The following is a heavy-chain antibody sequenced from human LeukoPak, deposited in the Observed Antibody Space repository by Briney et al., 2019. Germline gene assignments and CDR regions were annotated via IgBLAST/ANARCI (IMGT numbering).Heavy chain of an antibody. Sequence: PGGSLRLSCEASGFTLGSFAMYWVRQAPGKGLEWIAGIFGSGGSPHYADSVKGRFTISRDNFQNTVYLQINSLRAEDTAVYYCGKTTAGYSSGQKPAWPVDYWGPGTLVTVSS. D-gene: IGHD5-18*01. CDR2: IFGSGGSP. V-gene: IGHV3-23*01. CDR1: GFTLGSFA. CDR3: GKTTAGYSSGQKPAWPVDY. J-gene: IGHJ4*02.